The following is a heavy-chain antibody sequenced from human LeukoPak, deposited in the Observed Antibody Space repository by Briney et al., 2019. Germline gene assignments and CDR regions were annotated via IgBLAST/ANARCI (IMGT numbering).Heavy chain of an antibody. V-gene: IGHV3-9*03. J-gene: IGHJ3*02. Sequence: GGSLRLSCAASGFTFDDYAMHWVRQAPGKGLEWVSGISWNSGSIGYADSVKGRFTISRDNAKNSLYLQMNSPRAEDMALYYCAKGLPGSETDAFDIWGQGTMVTVSS. D-gene: IGHD3-10*01. CDR1: GFTFDDYA. CDR3: AKGLPGSETDAFDI. CDR2: ISWNSGSI.